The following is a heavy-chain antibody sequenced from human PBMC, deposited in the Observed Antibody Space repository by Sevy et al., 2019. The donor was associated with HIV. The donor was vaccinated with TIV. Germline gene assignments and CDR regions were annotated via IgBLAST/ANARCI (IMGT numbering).Heavy chain of an antibody. CDR2: ITSGGDYM. V-gene: IGHV3-21*01. CDR1: GFTFTTYY. CDR3: AKVGGPYNWNYFDY. Sequence: GGSLRLSCVASGFTFTTYYMHWVRQAPGKGLEWVSSITSGGDYMNYADSMKGRITISRDNAKNSLYLQVNSLRAEDTAVYYCAKVGGPYNWNYFDYWGQGTLVTVSS. D-gene: IGHD1-20*01. J-gene: IGHJ4*02.